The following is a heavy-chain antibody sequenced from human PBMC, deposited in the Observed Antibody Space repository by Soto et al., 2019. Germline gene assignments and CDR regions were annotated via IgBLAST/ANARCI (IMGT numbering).Heavy chain of an antibody. CDR2: ITASDEPT. CDR3: ATDPNSSYDSSGYLVPPPALYY. J-gene: IGHJ4*02. CDR1: GYNFRSFA. Sequence: PGGSLRLSCSTSGYNFRSFALSCVRQTPGKGLAWVSAITASDEPTYYAASVTGRFTLSRHNAKNSLYLQMHSLIHEQRAVYNFATDPNSSYDSSGYLVPPPALYYWGQGTLVTVSS. V-gene: IGHV3-23*01. D-gene: IGHD3-22*01.